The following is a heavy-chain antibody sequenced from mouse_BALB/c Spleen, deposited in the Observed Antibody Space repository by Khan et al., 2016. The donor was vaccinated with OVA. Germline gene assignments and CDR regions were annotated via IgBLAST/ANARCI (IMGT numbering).Heavy chain of an antibody. Sequence: QVRLQQSGHELVKPGASVKMSCKASGYTFTDYVINWVKQRTGQGLEWIGDIFPGGGSSYYNEKFKGKAKLTADKSSNTAYMQLSSLTFEDSAVYFCARGGYSVFAYWGQGTLVTVSA. CDR2: IFPGGGSS. V-gene: IGHV1-77*01. CDR3: ARGGYSVFAY. J-gene: IGHJ3*01. D-gene: IGHD1-1*01. CDR1: GYTFTDYV.